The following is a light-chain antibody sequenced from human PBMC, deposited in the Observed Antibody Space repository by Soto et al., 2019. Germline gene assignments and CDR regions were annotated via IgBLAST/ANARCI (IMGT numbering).Light chain of an antibody. Sequence: MTQSPATLSVSPGERVTLSCRASQGIGITLAWYQQKPGKAPKLLIYAASSLQSGVPSRFSGSGSGTDFTLTISSLQPEDFATYYCQQSYNAPFTFGPGTKVDIK. CDR3: QQSYNAPFT. J-gene: IGKJ3*01. CDR1: QGIGIT. CDR2: AAS. V-gene: IGKV1-39*01.